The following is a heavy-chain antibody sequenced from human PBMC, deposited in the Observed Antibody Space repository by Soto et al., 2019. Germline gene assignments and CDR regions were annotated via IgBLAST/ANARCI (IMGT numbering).Heavy chain of an antibody. D-gene: IGHD6-13*01. CDR1: GFTFRNYP. CDR3: AKDLMRAAAGPTMGYYFDY. J-gene: IGHJ4*02. V-gene: IGHV3-23*01. Sequence: PGGSLRLSCAASGFTFRNYPMSWVRQAPGKGLEWVSGITFSGGSAYYADSVRGRFIISRDNSKNTVSVQMNSLRAEDTAVYYCAKDLMRAAAGPTMGYYFDYWGQGTLVTVSS. CDR2: ITFSGGSA.